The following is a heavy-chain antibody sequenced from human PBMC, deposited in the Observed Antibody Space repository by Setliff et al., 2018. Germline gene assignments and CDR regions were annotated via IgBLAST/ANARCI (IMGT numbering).Heavy chain of an antibody. D-gene: IGHD3-22*01. CDR3: ARARWTGGYYSGDNYYMDV. CDR1: GGSLSADYY. V-gene: IGHV4-61*09. CDR2: VHPDGST. J-gene: IGHJ6*03. Sequence: SETLSLTCTVSGGSLSADYYWSWIRQPAGKGLEWIGHVHPDGSTNYNPSLYSRLIISVDTSKNQFSLKMSSMTAADTAVYYCARARWTGGYYSGDNYYMDVWGKGTTVTVSS.